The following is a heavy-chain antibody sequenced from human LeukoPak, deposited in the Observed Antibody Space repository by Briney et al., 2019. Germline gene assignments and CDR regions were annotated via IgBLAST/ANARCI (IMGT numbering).Heavy chain of an antibody. CDR3: ARGSDWNYGTYFDY. D-gene: IGHD1-7*01. CDR1: GYTFTSYG. J-gene: IGHJ4*02. V-gene: IGHV1-18*01. CDR2: ISTYNGNT. Sequence: ASVTVSCTPSGYTFTSYGISWVRQAPGQGLEWMGWISTYNGNTKYARKLQGRVTMTTDTSTSTAYMELTSLRSDDTAVYYCARGSDWNYGTYFDYWGQGTLVTVSS.